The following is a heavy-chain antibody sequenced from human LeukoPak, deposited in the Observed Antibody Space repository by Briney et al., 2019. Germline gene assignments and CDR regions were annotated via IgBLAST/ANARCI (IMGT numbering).Heavy chain of an antibody. J-gene: IGHJ4*02. CDR1: GYTFTSYG. CDR2: IIPIFGTA. D-gene: IGHD1-26*01. CDR3: ARSGSYYGYYFDY. V-gene: IGHV1-69*05. Sequence: SVKVSCKASGYTFTSYGISWVRQAPGQGLEWMGRIIPIFGTANYAQKFQGRVTITTDESTSTAYMELSSLRSEDTAVYYCARSGSYYGYYFDYWGQGTLVTVSS.